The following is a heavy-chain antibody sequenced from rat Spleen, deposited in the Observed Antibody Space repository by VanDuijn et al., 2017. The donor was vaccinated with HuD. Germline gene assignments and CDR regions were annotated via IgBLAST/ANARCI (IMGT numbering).Heavy chain of an antibody. Sequence: EVQLVESGGGLVQPGRSLKLSCAASGFTFSNYGMAWVRQAPGKGLEWVATISYDGSSTYYRDSVKGRFTISRDNAKSTLYLQMNSLRSEDTAAYYCARTTYDYFDYWGQGVMVTVSS. D-gene: IGHD2-1*01. J-gene: IGHJ2*01. CDR1: GFTFSNYG. V-gene: IGHV5-29*01. CDR3: ARTTYDYFDY. CDR2: ISYDGSST.